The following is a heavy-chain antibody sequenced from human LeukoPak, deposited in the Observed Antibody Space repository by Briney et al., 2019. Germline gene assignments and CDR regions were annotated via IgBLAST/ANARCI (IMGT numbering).Heavy chain of an antibody. CDR1: GYTFTDYY. CDR3: ARDRPSIPGTTLDYFDY. CDR2: INPNIGDT. J-gene: IGHJ4*02. V-gene: IGHV1-2*02. D-gene: IGHD1-7*01. Sequence: ASVKVSCKASGYTFTDYYMHWVRQAPGQGLEWMGWINPNIGDTNYAQKFQGRVTMTRDTSISTAYTELSRLRSDDTAVYYCARDRPSIPGTTLDYFDYWGQGTLLTVSS.